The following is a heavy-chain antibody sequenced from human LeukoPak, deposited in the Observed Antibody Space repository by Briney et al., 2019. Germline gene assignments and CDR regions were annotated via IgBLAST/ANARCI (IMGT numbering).Heavy chain of an antibody. D-gene: IGHD6-19*01. CDR2: IKADGSEK. CDR1: GFTLSSYW. Sequence: GGSLRLSCAASGFTLSSYWMSWVRQPPGKGLEWVATIKADGSEKYYVDSVKGRFTISRDNSNNTLYVQMNSLRAEDTAVYYCAKSRSGWHFDYWGQGILVTVSS. J-gene: IGHJ4*02. CDR3: AKSRSGWHFDY. V-gene: IGHV3-7*02.